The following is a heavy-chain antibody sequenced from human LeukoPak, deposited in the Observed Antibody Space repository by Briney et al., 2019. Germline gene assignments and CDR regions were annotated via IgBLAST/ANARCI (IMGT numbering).Heavy chain of an antibody. Sequence: GGTLRLSCAASGFTFSSYWMSWVRQAPGKGLEWVANIKQDGIEKYYVDSVKGLFTISRDNAKNSLYLQMNSLRAGDTAVYYCATSSIAVAGNAFDIWGQGTMVTVSS. D-gene: IGHD6-19*01. V-gene: IGHV3-7*02. CDR2: IKQDGIEK. J-gene: IGHJ3*02. CDR3: ATSSIAVAGNAFDI. CDR1: GFTFSSYW.